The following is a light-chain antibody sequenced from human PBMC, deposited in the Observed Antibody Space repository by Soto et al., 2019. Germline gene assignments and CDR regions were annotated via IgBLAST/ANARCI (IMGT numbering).Light chain of an antibody. J-gene: IGKJ4*01. CDR2: AAS. CDR1: QGISNY. V-gene: IGKV1-27*01. Sequence: DIQMTQSPSSLSASVGDRVTITCRESQGISNYLAWYQQKPGKVPKLLIYAASTLQSGVPSRFSGSGSGTDFALTISSLPPEDVATYYCQTSNSAPFTFGGGTKVEIK. CDR3: QTSNSAPFT.